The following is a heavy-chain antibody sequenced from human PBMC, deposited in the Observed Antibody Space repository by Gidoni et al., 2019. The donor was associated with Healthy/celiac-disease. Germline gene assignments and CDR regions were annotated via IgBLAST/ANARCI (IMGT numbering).Heavy chain of an antibody. CDR2: IYYSGST. J-gene: IGHJ5*02. V-gene: IGHV4-39*01. Sequence: QLQLQESGPGLVKPSETLSLICTVSGGSISSSTYYWGWIRQPPGKGLEWIGSIYYSGSTYYNPSLKSRAPMSVDTSKNQFSLKLSSLTAADTAMYYCARHYFGYNCFDPWGQGTLVTVSS. CDR1: GGSISSSTYY. D-gene: IGHD3-10*01. CDR3: ARHYFGYNCFDP.